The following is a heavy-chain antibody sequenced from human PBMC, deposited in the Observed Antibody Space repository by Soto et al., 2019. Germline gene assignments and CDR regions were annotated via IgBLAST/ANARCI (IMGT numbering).Heavy chain of an antibody. D-gene: IGHD3-10*01. CDR2: IYYSGST. CDR3: ARDRVPRFGESIGWFDP. V-gene: IGHV4-30-4*01. J-gene: IGHJ5*02. Sequence: NPSETLSLTCTVSGGSISSGGYYWSWIRQPPGKGLEWIGYIYYSGSTYYNPSLKSRVTISVDTSKNQFSLKLSSVTAADTAVYYCARDRVPRFGESIGWFDPWGQGTLVTVSS. CDR1: GGSISSGGYY.